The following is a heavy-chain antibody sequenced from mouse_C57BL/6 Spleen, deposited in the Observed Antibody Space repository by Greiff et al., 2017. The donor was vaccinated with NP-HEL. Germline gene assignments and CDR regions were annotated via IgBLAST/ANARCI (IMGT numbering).Heavy chain of an antibody. V-gene: IGHV1-78*01. Sequence: QVQLQQSDAELVQPGTSVKLSCKVSGYTFTDHTIHWMKQRPEQGLEWIGYIYPRDGSTKYNESFKGRATLTADKSSSKAYMQLNSLTSEDSAVYFCARSGGYDVYYFDYWGQGTTLTVSS. J-gene: IGHJ2*01. CDR2: IYPRDGST. CDR3: ARSGGYDVYYFDY. CDR1: GYTFTDHT. D-gene: IGHD2-2*01.